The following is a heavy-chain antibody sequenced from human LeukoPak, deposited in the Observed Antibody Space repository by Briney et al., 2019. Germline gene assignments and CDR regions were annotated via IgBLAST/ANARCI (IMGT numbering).Heavy chain of an antibody. J-gene: IGHJ4*02. CDR2: IYYTGSS. V-gene: IGHV4-39*01. CDR3: ASRCTSTSCYDGAFDY. Sequence: SETLSLTCTVSSGSINNDDYYWVWIRQPPGKGLEWIGSIYYTGSSYYNPSLKSRVTMSIDTSNKQFSLEMNSVTAADTVVYFCASRCTSTSCYDGAFDYWGQGTLVIVSS. D-gene: IGHD2-2*01. CDR1: SGSINNDDYY.